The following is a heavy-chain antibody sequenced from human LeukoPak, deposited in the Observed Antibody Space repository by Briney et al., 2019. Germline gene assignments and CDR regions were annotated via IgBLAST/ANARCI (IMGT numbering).Heavy chain of an antibody. Sequence: GSSVKVSCKASGGTFSSYAISWVRQAPGQGLEWMGGIIPIFGTANYAQKFQGRVTINTDESTSTAYMELSSLRSEDTAVYYCAIDSGGPPYFDYWGQGTLVTVSS. V-gene: IGHV1-69*05. CDR2: IIPIFGTA. CDR1: GGTFSSYA. CDR3: AIDSGGPPYFDY. J-gene: IGHJ4*02. D-gene: IGHD1-26*01.